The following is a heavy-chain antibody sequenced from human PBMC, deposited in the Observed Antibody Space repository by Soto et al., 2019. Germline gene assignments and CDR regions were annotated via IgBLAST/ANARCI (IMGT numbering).Heavy chain of an antibody. J-gene: IGHJ6*02. Sequence: ASVKVSCKASGYTFTGYYMHWVRQAPGQGLEWMGWINPNSGGTNYAQKFQGRVTMTRDTSISTAYMELSRLRSDDTAVYYCASYCDILTGAYYYYGMDVWGRGTTVTVSS. CDR3: ASYCDILTGAYYYYGMDV. D-gene: IGHD3-9*01. CDR2: INPNSGGT. CDR1: GYTFTGYY. V-gene: IGHV1-2*02.